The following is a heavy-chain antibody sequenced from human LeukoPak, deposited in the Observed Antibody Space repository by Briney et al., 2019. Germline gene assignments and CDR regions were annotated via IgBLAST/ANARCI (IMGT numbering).Heavy chain of an antibody. CDR2: ISGSGGST. Sequence: GGSLRLSCAASGVTFSSYAMSWVRQAPGKGLEWVSAISGSGGSTYYADSVKGRFTISRDNSKITLYLPMNSLRAEDTAVYYCAKGSVYCSGGSCYSGLFDYWGQGTLVTVSS. CDR3: AKGSVYCSGGSCYSGLFDY. D-gene: IGHD2-15*01. V-gene: IGHV3-23*01. J-gene: IGHJ4*02. CDR1: GVTFSSYA.